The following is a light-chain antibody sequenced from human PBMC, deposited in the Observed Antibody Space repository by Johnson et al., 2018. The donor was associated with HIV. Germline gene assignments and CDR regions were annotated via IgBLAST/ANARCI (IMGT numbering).Light chain of an antibody. CDR1: SSNIGENF. V-gene: IGLV1-51*02. Sequence: SVLTQPPSVSAAPGQKVTFSCSGSSSNIGENFVSWYQPLPGTAPKLLIYENNKRPSGIPDRFSGSKSGTSATLGITGLQTGDEAEYYCGTWDNSLKCFVFGTGTKVTVL. J-gene: IGLJ1*01. CDR2: ENN. CDR3: GTWDNSLKCFV.